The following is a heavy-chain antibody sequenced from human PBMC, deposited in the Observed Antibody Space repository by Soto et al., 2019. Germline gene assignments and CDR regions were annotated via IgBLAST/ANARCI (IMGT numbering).Heavy chain of an antibody. CDR2: IYKSGTT. V-gene: IGHV4-30-4*01. CDR1: GGSINSDDHY. CDR3: ASQRRGGYWFAP. J-gene: IGHJ5*02. Sequence: SETLSLTCSVSGGSINSDDHYWTWIRQPPGKGLEWIGSIYKSGTTNYNPSLKSRITVSIDTSKNQFSLNLTSVTAADTALYYCASQRRGGYWFAPWGQGTPVTVSS.